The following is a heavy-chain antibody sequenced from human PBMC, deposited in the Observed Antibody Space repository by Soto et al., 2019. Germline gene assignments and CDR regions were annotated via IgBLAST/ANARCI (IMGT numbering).Heavy chain of an antibody. CDR2: ILSDGSAE. D-gene: IGHD1-1*01. J-gene: IGHJ4*02. V-gene: IGHV3-33*01. Sequence: QVQLVESGGGVVQPGRSLKLSCEATGFSFSRHGMHWVRQAPGKGLEWLAVILSDGSAEEYAGSVQGRFTISRDNSKNVLYLEMNNLRAEDTSVYYCARDDEYSDNGIDYWGRGGLVTVSS. CDR1: GFSFSRHG. CDR3: ARDDEYSDNGIDY.